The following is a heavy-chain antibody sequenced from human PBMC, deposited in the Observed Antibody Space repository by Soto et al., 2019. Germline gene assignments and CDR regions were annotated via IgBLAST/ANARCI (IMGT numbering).Heavy chain of an antibody. J-gene: IGHJ3*02. D-gene: IGHD3-10*01. V-gene: IGHV4-34*01. CDR2: INHSGST. CDR1: GGSFSGYY. Sequence: LSLTCAVYGGSFSGYYWSWIRQPPGKGLEWIGEINHSGSTNYNPSLKSRVTISVDTSKNQFSLKLSSVTAADTAVYYCARGQGFGELSEGRAFDIWGQGTMVTVSS. CDR3: ARGQGFGELSEGRAFDI.